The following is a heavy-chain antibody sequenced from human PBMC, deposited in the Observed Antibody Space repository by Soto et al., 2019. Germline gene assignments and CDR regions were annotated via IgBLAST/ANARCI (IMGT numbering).Heavy chain of an antibody. CDR3: AKDNGDGYTLDWYFDL. CDR2: ISWDGGST. J-gene: IGHJ2*01. Sequence: GGSLRLSCAASGFTFDDYTMHWVRQAPGKGLEWVSLISWDGGSTYYADSVKGRFTISRDNSKNSLYLQMNSLRTEDTALYYCAKDNGDGYTLDWYFDLWGRGTLVTVSS. D-gene: IGHD5-12*01. V-gene: IGHV3-43*01. CDR1: GFTFDDYT.